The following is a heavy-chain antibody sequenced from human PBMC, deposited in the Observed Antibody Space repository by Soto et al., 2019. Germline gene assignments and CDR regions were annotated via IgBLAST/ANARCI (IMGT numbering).Heavy chain of an antibody. Sequence: GGSLRLSCEASGFLFSVYTMNWVRQVPGTGLQWVSGIFGSGGGEQYADSVRGRFTVSRDNSKNTLYLEMHSLRAEDTAVYYCARHIGKWAFDIWGPGTMVTVSS. D-gene: IGHD2-21*01. V-gene: IGHV3-23*01. CDR2: IFGSGGGE. CDR3: ARHIGKWAFDI. CDR1: GFLFSVYT. J-gene: IGHJ3*02.